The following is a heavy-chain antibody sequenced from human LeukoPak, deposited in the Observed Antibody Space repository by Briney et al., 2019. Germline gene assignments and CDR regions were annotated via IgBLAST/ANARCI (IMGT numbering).Heavy chain of an antibody. V-gene: IGHV4-39*07. CDR3: ASLYTSGWYSFDY. CDR2: IYYSGST. J-gene: IGHJ4*02. Sequence: SETLSLTCTVSGGSISNYYWSWIRQPPGKGLEWIGSIYYSGSTYYNPSLKSRVTISVDTSKNQFSVKLTSVTAADTAVYYCASLYTSGWYSFDYWGQGTLVTVSS. CDR1: GGSISNYY. D-gene: IGHD6-19*01.